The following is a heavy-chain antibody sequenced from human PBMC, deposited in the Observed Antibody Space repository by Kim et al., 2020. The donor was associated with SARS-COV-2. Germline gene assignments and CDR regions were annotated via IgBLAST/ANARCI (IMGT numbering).Heavy chain of an antibody. CDR2: INPNSGGT. CDR3: ASSILEKGYGMDV. Sequence: ASVKVSCKASGYTFTGYYMHWVRQAPGQGLEWRGRINPNSGGTNFAQKFQGRVTMTRDTSISTAYMELSRLRSDDTAVYYCASSILEKGYGMDVWGQGTTVTVSS. CDR1: GYTFTGYY. D-gene: IGHD1-26*01. J-gene: IGHJ6*02. V-gene: IGHV1-2*06.